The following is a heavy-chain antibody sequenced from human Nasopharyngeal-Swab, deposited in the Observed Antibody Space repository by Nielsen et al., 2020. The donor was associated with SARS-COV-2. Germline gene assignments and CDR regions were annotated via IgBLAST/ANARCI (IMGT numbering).Heavy chain of an antibody. CDR1: GFTFSRFG. J-gene: IGHJ6*03. CDR3: AKDLNSNFLNYMDV. V-gene: IGHV3-23*01. D-gene: IGHD4-11*01. CDR2: ISASGVTT. Sequence: GESLKISCAASGFTFSRFGMGWVRQAPGKGLEWVSAISASGVTTYYADSVKGRFTISRDNSKSTLYLQMNSLRAEDTAAYYCAKDLNSNFLNYMDVWGKGTPVSVSS.